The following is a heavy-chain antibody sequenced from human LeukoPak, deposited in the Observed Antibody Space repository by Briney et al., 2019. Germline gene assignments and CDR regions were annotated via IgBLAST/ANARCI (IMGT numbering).Heavy chain of an antibody. CDR1: GFTFSSYG. D-gene: IGHD2-21*02. CDR2: VMQHGTQK. CDR3: ARDSKSGLMVTAILDY. Sequence: GGTLRLSCAASGFTFSSYGMTWVRQAPGKGLEWVASVMQHGTQKSYVDSVKGRFTISRDNAKNSLYLQMDSLRAEDTAVYYCARDSKSGLMVTAILDYWGQGTLVSVSS. J-gene: IGHJ4*02. V-gene: IGHV3-7*01.